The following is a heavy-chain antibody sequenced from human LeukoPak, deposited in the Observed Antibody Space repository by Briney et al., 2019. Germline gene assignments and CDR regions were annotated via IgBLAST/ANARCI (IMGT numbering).Heavy chain of an antibody. CDR3: ARDLSQSFSWVLSANT. CDR2: IKKDGSEK. D-gene: IGHD2-15*01. V-gene: IGHV3-7*04. CDR1: GFTFNAYW. J-gene: IGHJ5*02. Sequence: GGSLTLPCAGSGFTFNAYWMHWVRQAPGKGLEWVANIKKDGSEKYYVDSVKGRFTISRDNAKNSVYLQMNRLRVEDTAVYFCARDLSQSFSWVLSANTWGEGTLVTVSS.